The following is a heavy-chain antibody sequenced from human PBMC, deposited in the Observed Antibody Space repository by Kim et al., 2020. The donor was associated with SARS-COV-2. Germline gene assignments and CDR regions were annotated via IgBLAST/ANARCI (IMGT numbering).Heavy chain of an antibody. CDR2: INAGSGNT. D-gene: IGHD3-3*01. Sequence: ASVKVSCKASGYTFSNYAMHWVRQAPGQRLEWMGWINAGSGNTEYSQKFQGRLIITRDTSASTAYMELSSLRSEDTAVYYCARGRAVLRILEWLSSYFDYWGQGTLVTVSS. CDR3: ARGRAVLRILEWLSSYFDY. V-gene: IGHV1-3*01. J-gene: IGHJ4*02. CDR1: GYTFSNYA.